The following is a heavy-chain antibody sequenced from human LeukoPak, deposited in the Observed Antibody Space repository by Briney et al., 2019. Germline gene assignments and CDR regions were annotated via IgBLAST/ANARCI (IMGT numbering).Heavy chain of an antibody. V-gene: IGHV1-69*01. Sequence: SVKVSCKPSGGTFSSYAISWVRRAAGQRLESMGGIIPIFGTANYAQKFQGRVTITADESTSTAYMELSSLRSEDTAACYCAREVAAAGSLMFDYWGQGTLVTVSS. J-gene: IGHJ4*02. CDR1: GGTFSSYA. D-gene: IGHD6-13*01. CDR2: IIPIFGTA. CDR3: AREVAAAGSLMFDY.